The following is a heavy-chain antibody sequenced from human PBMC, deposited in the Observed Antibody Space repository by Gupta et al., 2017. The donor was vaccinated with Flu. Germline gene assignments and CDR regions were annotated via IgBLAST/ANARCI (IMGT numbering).Heavy chain of an antibody. D-gene: IGHD2-15*01. Sequence: EVQLVESGGGLVKPGESLTLSCVASGFLFSDAYMNWVRQAPGKGLEWVGRLKSHTDGGTTDYAKPVKGRFTISRDDSKNTLFLQMRSLKTEDTAVYCCATDYSGGITVDIWGRGTRVTVSS. V-gene: IGHV3-15*01. CDR2: LKSHTDGGTT. J-gene: IGHJ3*02. CDR1: GFLFSDAY. CDR3: ATDYSGGITVDI.